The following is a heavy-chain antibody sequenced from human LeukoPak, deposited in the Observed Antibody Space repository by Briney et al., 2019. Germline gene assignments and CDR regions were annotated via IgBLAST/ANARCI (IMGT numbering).Heavy chain of an antibody. CDR1: GYTFTGHA. CDR3: AKGGWVAVTGMDS. V-gene: IGHV7-4-1*02. Sequence: ASVKVSCKASGYTFTGHAMNWVRQAPGQGPEWMGYINTKTGNPTYAQGFTGRFLQISSLKPEGTGVYYCAKGGWVAVTGMDSWGQGTLVTVSS. CDR2: INTKTGNP. D-gene: IGHD6-19*01. J-gene: IGHJ4*02.